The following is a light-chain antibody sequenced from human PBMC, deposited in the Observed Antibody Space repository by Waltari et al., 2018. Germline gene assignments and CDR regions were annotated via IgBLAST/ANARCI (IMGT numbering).Light chain of an antibody. J-gene: IGLJ3*02. V-gene: IGLV2-23*02. CDR2: YVP. CDR3: CSYSTSGSWM. CDR1: SSHIGDYNL. Sequence: QSALTQPASVSGSPGQSITIPCTGTSSHIGDYNLVSWFPHHPGKVPELGMYYVPKRPSGISDRFSGPKSGNTASLTISALQADDEADYYCCSYSTSGSWMFGGGTKVTVL.